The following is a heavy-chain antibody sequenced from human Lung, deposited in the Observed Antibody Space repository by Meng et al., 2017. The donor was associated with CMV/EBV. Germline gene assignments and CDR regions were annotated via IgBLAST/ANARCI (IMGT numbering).Heavy chain of an antibody. J-gene: IGHJ4*02. V-gene: IGHV1-69*10. D-gene: IGHD3-22*01. CDR2: IIPILGIA. CDR1: GDTFRSHA. CDR3: ARDLYYYDSSGYYPYFDY. Sequence: SVXVSXKASGDTFRSHAISWVRQAPGQGLEWMGRIIPILGIATYAQKFQGRVTIAADKSTTTAYMELSRMRSEDTAVYFCARDLYYYDSSGYYPYFDYWGQGXLVTVSS.